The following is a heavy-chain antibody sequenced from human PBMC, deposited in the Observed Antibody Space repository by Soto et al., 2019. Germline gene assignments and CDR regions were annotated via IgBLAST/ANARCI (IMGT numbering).Heavy chain of an antibody. CDR2: IIPIFGTA. Sequence: ASVKVSCKASGGTFSSYAISWVRQAPGQGLEWMGGIIPIFGTANYAQKFQGRVTITADESTSTAYMELSSLRSEDTAVYYCARPGIGGSYGPPLGGMDVWGQGTTVTVSS. D-gene: IGHD1-26*01. J-gene: IGHJ6*02. CDR3: ARPGIGGSYGPPLGGMDV. V-gene: IGHV1-69*13. CDR1: GGTFSSYA.